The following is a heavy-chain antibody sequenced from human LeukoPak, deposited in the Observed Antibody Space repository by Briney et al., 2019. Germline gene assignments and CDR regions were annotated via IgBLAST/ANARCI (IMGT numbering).Heavy chain of an antibody. D-gene: IGHD3-16*01. V-gene: IGHV4-34*01. J-gene: IGHJ6*03. CDR3: ARLSRPVDKGPIGGYYYYMDV. CDR2: INHSGST. Sequence: SETLSLTCAVYGGSFSGYYWSWIRQPPGKGLEWIGEINHSGSTHYNPSLKSRVTISVDTSKNQFSLKLSSVTAADTAVYYCARLSRPVDKGPIGGYYYYMDVWGKGTTVTVSS. CDR1: GGSFSGYY.